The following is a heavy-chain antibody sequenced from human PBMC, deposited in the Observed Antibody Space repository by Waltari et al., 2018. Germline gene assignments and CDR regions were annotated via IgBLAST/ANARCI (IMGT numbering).Heavy chain of an antibody. D-gene: IGHD1-26*01. CDR1: GGSFRGSY. V-gene: IGHV4-34*01. CDR3: ARGPRSGSYKPTVWSYYFDY. Sequence: QVQLQQWGAGLLKPSETLSLTCAVYGGSFRGSYWSWIRQPPGKGLEWIGEINHSGSTNYNPSLKSRVTISVDTSKNQFSLKLSSVTAADTAVYYCARGPRSGSYKPTVWSYYFDYWGQGTLVTVSS. CDR2: INHSGST. J-gene: IGHJ4*02.